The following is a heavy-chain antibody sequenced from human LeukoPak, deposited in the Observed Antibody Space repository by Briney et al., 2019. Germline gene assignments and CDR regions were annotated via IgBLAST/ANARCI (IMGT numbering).Heavy chain of an antibody. CDR1: GYSFTSYW. CDR2: IYPGDSDT. V-gene: IGHV5-51*01. CDR3: ARHGVSVRDSSGYYYPIDY. Sequence: GGSLRLSCKGSGYSFTSYWIGWVRQMPGKGLEWMGIIYPGDSDTRYSPSFQGQVTISADKSISTAYLQWSSLKASDTAMYYCARHGVSVRDSSGYYYPIDYWGQGTLVTVSS. D-gene: IGHD3-22*01. J-gene: IGHJ4*02.